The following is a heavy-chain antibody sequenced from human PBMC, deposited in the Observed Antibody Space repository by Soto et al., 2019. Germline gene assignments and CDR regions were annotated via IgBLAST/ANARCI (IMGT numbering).Heavy chain of an antibody. CDR3: AKEVIIGGAAGWFDP. Sequence: EVQLVESGGGLVQPGRSLRLSCAASGFTCDDYAMHWVRQAPGKGLEWVSGISWNSGSIGYADSVKGRFTISRDNAKNSLYLQMNSLRAEDTALYYCAKEVIIGGAAGWFDPWGQGTLVTVSS. V-gene: IGHV3-9*01. D-gene: IGHD3-3*01. CDR2: ISWNSGSI. CDR1: GFTCDDYA. J-gene: IGHJ5*02.